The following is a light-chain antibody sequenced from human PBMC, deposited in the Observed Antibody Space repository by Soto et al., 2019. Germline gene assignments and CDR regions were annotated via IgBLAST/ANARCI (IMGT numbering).Light chain of an antibody. CDR3: SSYAGINNLGV. J-gene: IGLJ1*01. CDR1: SSGVGGYKY. Sequence: QSVLTQPPSASGSPGQSVTISCTGTSSGVGGYKYVSWYQQHPGKAPKLMIFEVNKRPSGVPDRFSGSKSGNTASLTVSGLQAEDEADYYCSSYAGINNLGVFGTGTKVTVL. V-gene: IGLV2-8*01. CDR2: EVN.